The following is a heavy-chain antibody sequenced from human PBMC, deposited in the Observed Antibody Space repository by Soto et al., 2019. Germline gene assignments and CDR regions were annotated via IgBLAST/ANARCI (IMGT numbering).Heavy chain of an antibody. J-gene: IGHJ4*02. D-gene: IGHD1-1*01. V-gene: IGHV3-30-3*01. CDR3: AKVEGATTY. CDR1: GFPFSSFA. Sequence: GGSLRLSCAASGFPFSSFAMHWVRQAPGKGLECVAVISYDGSNKYYADSVKGRFTISRDNSKNTLYLQMNSLRAEDTAVYYCAKVEGATTYWGQGT. CDR2: ISYDGSNK.